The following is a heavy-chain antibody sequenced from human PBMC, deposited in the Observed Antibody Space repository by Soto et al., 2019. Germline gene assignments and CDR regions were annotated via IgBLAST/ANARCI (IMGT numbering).Heavy chain of an antibody. CDR2: IYYSGSP. CDR3: ARAWKQPWGGMDV. CDR1: GDSVSSNSYY. D-gene: IGHD6-13*01. J-gene: IGHJ6*02. Sequence: QVQLQESGPRLVKPSETLSLTCTVSGDSVSSNSYYWSWIRQPPGKGLEFIGYIYYSGSPNYNPSLNSRVTISLDTSKTQFSLRLSSVTAADTAVYYCARAWKQPWGGMDVWGPGTTVTVSS. V-gene: IGHV4-61*01.